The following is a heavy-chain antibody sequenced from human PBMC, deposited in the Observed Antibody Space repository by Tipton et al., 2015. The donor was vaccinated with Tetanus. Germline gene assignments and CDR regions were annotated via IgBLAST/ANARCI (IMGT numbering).Heavy chain of an antibody. J-gene: IGHJ3*02. Sequence: QVQLVQSGPEVKKPGASVKVSCKASGYTFTGYYMHWVRQAPGQGLEWMGWINPDSGGTNYAQKFQGRVTMTRDTSISTAYMELSRLRSDDTAVYYCARDPGYFDSSGYYGYASDMWGQGTMVTVSS. D-gene: IGHD3-22*01. V-gene: IGHV1-2*02. CDR1: GYTFTGYY. CDR3: ARDPGYFDSSGYYGYASDM. CDR2: INPDSGGT.